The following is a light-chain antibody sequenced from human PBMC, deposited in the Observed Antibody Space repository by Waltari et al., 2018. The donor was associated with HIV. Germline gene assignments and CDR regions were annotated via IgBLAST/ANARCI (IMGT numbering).Light chain of an antibody. CDR1: SSNIGRNA. V-gene: IGLV1-44*01. J-gene: IGLJ2*01. CDR3: ATWDFSLNGRVV. Sequence: QSVLTQPPSASGTPGQRVTISCSGRSSNIGRNAVNWYQHPPGTAPKLLIYGNDERPSGVPDRFSGAKSGTSASLAISGLQSEDEGDYYCATWDFSLNGRVVFGGGTKLTVL. CDR2: GND.